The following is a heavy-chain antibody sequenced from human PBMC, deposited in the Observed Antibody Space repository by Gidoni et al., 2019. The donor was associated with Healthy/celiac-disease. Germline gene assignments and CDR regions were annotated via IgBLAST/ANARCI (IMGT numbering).Heavy chain of an antibody. CDR3: ARNWNTYYYDSSGYYFFDY. D-gene: IGHD3-22*01. J-gene: IGHJ4*02. Sequence: EVQLVESGGGLVKPGGSLRLSCAASGFTFSDDSMNWVRQAPGKGRGWVSSISSSRSYIYYADSVKGRFTISRDNAKNSLYLQMNSLRADDTAVYYCARNWNTYYYDSSGYYFFDYWGQGTLVTVSS. CDR1: GFTFSDDS. CDR2: ISSSRSYI. V-gene: IGHV3-21*01.